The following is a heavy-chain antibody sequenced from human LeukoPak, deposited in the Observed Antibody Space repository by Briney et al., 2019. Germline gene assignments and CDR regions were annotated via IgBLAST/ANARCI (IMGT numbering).Heavy chain of an antibody. D-gene: IGHD3-22*01. CDR2: IYYSGST. J-gene: IGHJ4*02. V-gene: IGHV4-59*08. Sequence: SETLSLTCTVSGGSISGYYWSWIRQPPGKGLECIGYIYYSGSTNYNPSLKSRVTISVDTSRNQFSLKLTSVTAADTAVYYCAEGSDRDSCGYYWGFEYWGQGTLVTVSS. CDR3: AEGSDRDSCGYYWGFEY. CDR1: GGSISGYY.